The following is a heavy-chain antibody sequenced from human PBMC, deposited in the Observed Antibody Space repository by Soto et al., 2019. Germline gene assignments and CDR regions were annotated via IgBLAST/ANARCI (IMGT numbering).Heavy chain of an antibody. CDR3: ARIIRVGYSYGANWFDP. CDR2: TYYRSKWYN. Sequence: SQTLSLTCAISGDSVSSNSAAWNWIRQSPSRGLEWLGRTYYRSKWYNDYAVSVKSRITINPDTSKNPFSLQLNSVTPEDTAVYYCARIIRVGYSYGANWFDPWGQGTLVTVSS. V-gene: IGHV6-1*01. D-gene: IGHD5-18*01. CDR1: GDSVSSNSAA. J-gene: IGHJ5*02.